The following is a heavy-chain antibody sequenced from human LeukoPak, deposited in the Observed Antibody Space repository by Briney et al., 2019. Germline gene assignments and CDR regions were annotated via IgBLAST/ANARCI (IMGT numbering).Heavy chain of an antibody. J-gene: IGHJ6*03. CDR2: IYTSRST. V-gene: IGHV4-4*07. CDR1: LDSICSYY. Sequence: PETLSLTCTVSLDSICSYYWSCLRPPAGEGREWIGRIYTSRSTNYNPSLKSRVTISVDTSKNQFSLKLTSVTAEDTAVYYCARTMEGYCSGGSCYQYSYYMDVWGKGTTVTVSS. D-gene: IGHD2-15*01. CDR3: ARTMEGYCSGGSCYQYSYYMDV.